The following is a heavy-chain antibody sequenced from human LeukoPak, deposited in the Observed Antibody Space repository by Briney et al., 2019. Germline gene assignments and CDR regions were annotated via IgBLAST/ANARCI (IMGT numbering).Heavy chain of an antibody. J-gene: IGHJ6*03. CDR2: IYTSGST. Sequence: SETLSLTCTVSGGSISSYYWSWIRQPAGKGLEWIGRIYTSGSTNYNPSLKSRVTMSVDTSKNQFSLKLSSVTAADTAVYYCARETGSFRKQQLKLNPRHYYYYYMDVWGKGTTVTISS. V-gene: IGHV4-4*07. CDR3: ARETGSFRKQQLKLNPRHYYYYYMDV. D-gene: IGHD6-13*01. CDR1: GGSISSYY.